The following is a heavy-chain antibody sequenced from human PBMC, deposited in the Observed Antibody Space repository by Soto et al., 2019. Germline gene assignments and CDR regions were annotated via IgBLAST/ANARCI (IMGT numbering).Heavy chain of an antibody. J-gene: IGHJ5*02. CDR2: INAYNGNT. V-gene: IGHV1-18*01. CDR1: GYTFTSYG. CDR3: ARDWRGAEGFDP. Sequence: GASVKVSCKASGYTFTSYGISWVRQAPGQGLEWMGWINAYNGNTNYAQKLQGRVTMTTGTSTTTSYMELRSLTSDDTAVYFCARDWRGAEGFDPWGQGTLVTV. D-gene: IGHD3-3*01.